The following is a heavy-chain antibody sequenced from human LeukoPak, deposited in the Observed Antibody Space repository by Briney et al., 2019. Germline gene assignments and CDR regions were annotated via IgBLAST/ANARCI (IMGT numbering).Heavy chain of an antibody. Sequence: PGGSLRLSCAASGLSFSSYSMNWVRQAPGKGLEWVSSISSSSSYIYYADSVKGRFTISRDNVKNSLYLQMNSLRAEDTAVYYCARDGGYYYDRRGFPPFFDYWGQGTLVTVSS. CDR2: ISSSSSYI. D-gene: IGHD3-22*01. CDR1: GLSFSSYS. V-gene: IGHV3-21*01. J-gene: IGHJ4*02. CDR3: ARDGGYYYDRRGFPPFFDY.